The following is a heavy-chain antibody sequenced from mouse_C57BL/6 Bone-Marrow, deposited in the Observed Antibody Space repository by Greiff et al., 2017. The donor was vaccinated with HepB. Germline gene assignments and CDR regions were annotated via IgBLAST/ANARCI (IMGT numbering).Heavy chain of an antibody. CDR3: ASPFRGLDY. V-gene: IGHV1-50*01. J-gene: IGHJ2*01. D-gene: IGHD3-3*01. CDR2: IDPSDSYT. CDR1: GYTFTSYW. Sequence: QVQLQQPGAELVKPGASVKLSCKASGYTFTSYWMQWVKQRPGQGLEWIGEIDPSDSYTNYNQKFKGKATLTVDTSSSTAYMQLSSLTSEDSAVYYCASPFRGLDYWGQGTTLTVSS.